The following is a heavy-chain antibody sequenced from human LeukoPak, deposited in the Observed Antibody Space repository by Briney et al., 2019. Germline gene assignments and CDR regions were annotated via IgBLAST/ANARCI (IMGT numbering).Heavy chain of an antibody. CDR2: LSGSGGST. D-gene: IGHD3-10*01. J-gene: IGHJ4*02. V-gene: IGHV3-23*01. Sequence: GGSLRLSCAASGFTFYSYAMTWVRQAPGKGLEWVSTLSGSGGSTYYVDSVKGRFTISRDNSKNTMYLQMNSLRAEDTAVYYCAKGSYYYGSGSYFDYWGQGTLVTVSS. CDR1: GFTFYSYA. CDR3: AKGSYYYGSGSYFDY.